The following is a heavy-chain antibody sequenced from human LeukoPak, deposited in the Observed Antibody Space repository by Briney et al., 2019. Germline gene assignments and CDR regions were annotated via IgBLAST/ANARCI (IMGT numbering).Heavy chain of an antibody. Sequence: GGSIRLSGAAPGVTFRSYEINWVRQARGKGEERDLYIRSRGSMIYYQDCVEGRFIIIRDNAKNSLYLQMNSLRAEDTAVYYCARTVGATDSLDYWGQGTLVTVSS. CDR2: IRSRGSMI. J-gene: IGHJ4*02. CDR1: GVTFRSYE. V-gene: IGHV3-48*03. D-gene: IGHD1-26*01. CDR3: ARTVGATDSLDY.